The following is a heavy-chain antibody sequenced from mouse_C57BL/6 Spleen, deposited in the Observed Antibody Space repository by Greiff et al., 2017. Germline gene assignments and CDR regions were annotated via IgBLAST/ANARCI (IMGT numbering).Heavy chain of an antibody. CDR2: IYPRSGDT. CDR1: GYTFTSYG. Sequence: VQLQQPGAELAKPGASVQLSCKASGYTFTSYGISWVKQRTGQGLEWIGEIYPRSGDTYYNEKFKGKATLTADKSSSTAYMERRSLRAEDSAVYFGANKTGGRGGYWGQGTTLTVSS. J-gene: IGHJ2*01. D-gene: IGHD3-3*01. V-gene: IGHV1-81*01. CDR3: ANKTGGRGGY.